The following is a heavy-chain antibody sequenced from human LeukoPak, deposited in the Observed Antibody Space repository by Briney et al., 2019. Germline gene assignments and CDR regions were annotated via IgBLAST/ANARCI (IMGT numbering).Heavy chain of an antibody. Sequence: ASVKVSCKASGYTFTSYDINWVRQATGQGLEWMGWMNPNSGNTGYAQKLQGRVTMTTDTSTSTAYMELRSLRSDDTAVYYCARVLSYYDILTGYIPWYFDYWGQGTLVTVSS. D-gene: IGHD3-9*01. CDR1: GYTFTSYD. CDR3: ARVLSYYDILTGYIPWYFDY. CDR2: MNPNSGNT. J-gene: IGHJ4*02. V-gene: IGHV1-8*01.